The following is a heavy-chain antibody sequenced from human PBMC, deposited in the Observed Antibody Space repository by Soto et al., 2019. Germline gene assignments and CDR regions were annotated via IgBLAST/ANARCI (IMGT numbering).Heavy chain of an antibody. CDR2: ISGSGGST. CDR3: AKIVDGWFGELLWY. V-gene: IGHV3-23*01. CDR1: GFTFSSYA. Sequence: GGSLRLSWAASGFTFSSYAMSWVRQAPGKGLEWVSAISGSGGSTYYADSVKGRFTISRDNSKNTLYLQMNSLRAEDTAVYYCAKIVDGWFGELLWYWGQGTLVTVSS. D-gene: IGHD3-10*01. J-gene: IGHJ4*02.